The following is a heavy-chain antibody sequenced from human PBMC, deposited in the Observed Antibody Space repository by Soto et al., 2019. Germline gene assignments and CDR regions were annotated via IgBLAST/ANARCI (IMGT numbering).Heavy chain of an antibody. D-gene: IGHD6-6*01. Sequence: ASVKVSCKASGYTFTGYYMHWVRQAPGQGLEWMGWINPNSGGTNYAQKFQGWVTMTRDTSISTAYMELSRLRSDDTAVYYCARVRGNSSSSLFDYWGQGTLVTVSS. V-gene: IGHV1-2*04. CDR3: ARVRGNSSSSLFDY. CDR1: GYTFTGYY. J-gene: IGHJ4*02. CDR2: INPNSGGT.